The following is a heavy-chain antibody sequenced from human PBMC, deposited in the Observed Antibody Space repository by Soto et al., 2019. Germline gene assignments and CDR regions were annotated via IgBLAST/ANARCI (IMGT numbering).Heavy chain of an antibody. D-gene: IGHD1-7*01. CDR1: GHTFSITRFP. V-gene: IGHV1-3*01. CDR2: INVGNDNT. CDR3: ALGDNWNYYFDS. Sequence: QVHLVQSGAEVKKPVASVRISCQASGHTFSITRFPMHWVRHAPGHRLEWMGLINVGNDNTKYSQKFKGRVTITRDPSALTAYRELIGLRSEDTAVYYCALGDNWNYYFDSLGQGTLVTVSS. J-gene: IGHJ4*02.